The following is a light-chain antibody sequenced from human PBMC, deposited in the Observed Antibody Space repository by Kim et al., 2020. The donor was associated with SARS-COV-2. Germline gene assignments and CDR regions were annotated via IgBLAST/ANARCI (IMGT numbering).Light chain of an antibody. CDR1: SKNVGDGV. CDR2: RNN. V-gene: IGLV10-54*04. CDR3: SAWDVSLRAWV. J-gene: IGLJ3*02. Sequence: SQTATVTCRGDSKNVGDGVTALLQQQQGQPPKLLSYRNNIRLSGISEIFSASMSVNTASLTIDVLQPEDEAEYYCSAWDVSLRAWVFGGGTQLTV.